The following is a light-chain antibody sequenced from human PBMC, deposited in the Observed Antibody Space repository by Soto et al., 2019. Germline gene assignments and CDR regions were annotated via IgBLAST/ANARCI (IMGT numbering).Light chain of an antibody. V-gene: IGKV1-39*01. CDR2: AAS. Sequence: DIQMTQSPSSLAASVGDRVTITCRASQSISSHLNWYQQKPGKAPKLLIFAASSLQSGVPSRFSGSGSGTDFTLTISSLQPEDFAAYFCQQSYSTQWIFGQGTRVEIK. J-gene: IGKJ1*01. CDR3: QQSYSTQWI. CDR1: QSISSH.